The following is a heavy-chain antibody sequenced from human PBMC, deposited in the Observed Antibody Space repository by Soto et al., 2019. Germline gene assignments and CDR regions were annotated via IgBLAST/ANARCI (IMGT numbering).Heavy chain of an antibody. CDR3: ARGWFWRIRPIVFPY. CDR2: MNPNSGNT. J-gene: IGHJ4*02. D-gene: IGHD3-16*02. Sequence: ASVKVSCKASGYTLTSYDINWVRQATGQGLEWMGWMNPNSGNTGYAQKFQGRVTMTRNTSISTAYMELSSLRSEDTAVYYCARGWFWRIRPIVFPYWGQGTLVTVSS. V-gene: IGHV1-8*01. CDR1: GYTLTSYD.